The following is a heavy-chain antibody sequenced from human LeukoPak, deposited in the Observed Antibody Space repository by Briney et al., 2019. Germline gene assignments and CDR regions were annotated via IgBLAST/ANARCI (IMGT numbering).Heavy chain of an antibody. V-gene: IGHV3-21*01. CDR2: ISSSSSYI. CDR1: GFTFSSNE. J-gene: IGHJ4*02. D-gene: IGHD6-19*01. CDR3: ARDRSGWWYYYFDY. Sequence: GGSLRLSCAAAGFTFSSNEMNWVRQGPRKGLEWGSSISSSSSYIYYADSVKVRFTISRDNAKNSLYLQMNSPRAEDTAVYYCARDRSGWWYYYFDYWGQATLVTVSS.